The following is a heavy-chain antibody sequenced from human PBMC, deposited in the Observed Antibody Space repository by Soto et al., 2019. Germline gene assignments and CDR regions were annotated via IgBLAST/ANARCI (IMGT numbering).Heavy chain of an antibody. J-gene: IGHJ4*02. CDR1: GFTFSSYG. Sequence: QVQLVESGGGVVQPGRSLRLSCAASGFTFSSYGMHWVRQAPGKGLEWVAVIWYDGSNKYYADSVKGRFTISRDNSKNPLYLQMNSLRAEDTAVYYCARDRAYYDSSGYSYYFDYWGQGTLVTVSS. CDR3: ARDRAYYDSSGYSYYFDY. CDR2: IWYDGSNK. D-gene: IGHD3-22*01. V-gene: IGHV3-33*01.